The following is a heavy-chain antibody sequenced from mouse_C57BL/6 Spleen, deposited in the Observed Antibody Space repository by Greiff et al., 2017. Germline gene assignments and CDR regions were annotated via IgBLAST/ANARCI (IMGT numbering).Heavy chain of an antibody. Sequence: QVQLQQPGAELVMPGASVKLSCKASGYTFTSYWMHWVKQRPGQGLEWIGEIDPSDSYTNYNQKFKGKSTLTVDKSSSTAYMQLSSLTSEDSAVYYCARGDCGSSHGGFDYWGQGTLVTVSA. CDR3: ARGDCGSSHGGFDY. V-gene: IGHV1-69*01. J-gene: IGHJ3*01. CDR2: IDPSDSYT. D-gene: IGHD1-1*01. CDR1: GYTFTSYW.